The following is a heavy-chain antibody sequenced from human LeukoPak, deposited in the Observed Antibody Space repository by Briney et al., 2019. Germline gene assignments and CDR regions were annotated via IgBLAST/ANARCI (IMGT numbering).Heavy chain of an antibody. CDR2: IGGGADT. V-gene: IGHV3-23*01. J-gene: IGHJ5*02. D-gene: IGHD2/OR15-2a*01. CDR3: ATDPDSDLSP. CDR1: GFTFSNYA. Sequence: GGSLRLSCAASGFTFSNYAMSWVRQAPGKGLAWVSGIGGGADTHYADSVKGRFTISRDNSKNTLYLQMNSLRAEDTAVYYCATDPDSDLSPWGQGTLVTVSS.